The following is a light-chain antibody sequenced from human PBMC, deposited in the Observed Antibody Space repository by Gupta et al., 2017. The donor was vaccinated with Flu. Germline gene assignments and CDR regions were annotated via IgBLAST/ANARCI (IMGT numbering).Light chain of an antibody. J-gene: IGLJ3*02. CDR3: QSYNSTNVV. CDR2: EDN. Sequence: SGGDIASYYVQWYQQRPGSFPTTVIYEDNERPSAVPVRFSGSIDSSSNSASLTISGLKAEDEADYYCQSYNSTNVVFGGGTRVTVL. CDR1: GGDIASYY. V-gene: IGLV6-57*01.